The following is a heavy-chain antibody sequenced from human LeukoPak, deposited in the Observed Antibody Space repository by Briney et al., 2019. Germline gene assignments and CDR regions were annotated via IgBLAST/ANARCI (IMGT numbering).Heavy chain of an antibody. CDR3: ARGLAVAGRY. CDR2: INHSGST. D-gene: IGHD6-19*01. CDR1: GGSFSGYY. V-gene: IGHV4-34*01. Sequence: SETLSLTCAVYGGSFSGYYWSWIRQPPGKGLEWIGEINHSGSTNYNPSLKSRVTISVDTSKNQFSLKLSSVTAADTAVYYCARGLAVAGRYWGQGTLVTVSS. J-gene: IGHJ4*02.